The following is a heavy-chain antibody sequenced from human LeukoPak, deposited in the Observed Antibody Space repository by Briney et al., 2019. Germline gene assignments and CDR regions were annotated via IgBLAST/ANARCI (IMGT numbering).Heavy chain of an antibody. CDR2: IYYSGST. J-gene: IGHJ3*02. V-gene: IGHV4-59*12. CDR3: ARSGYGPNDAFDI. CDR1: GGSISSYY. D-gene: IGHD3-22*01. Sequence: PSETLSLTCTVSGGSISSYYWSWIRQPPGKGLEWIGYIYYSGSTNYNPSLKSRVTISVDTSKNQFSLKLSSVTAADTAVYYCARSGYGPNDAFDIWGQGTMVTVSS.